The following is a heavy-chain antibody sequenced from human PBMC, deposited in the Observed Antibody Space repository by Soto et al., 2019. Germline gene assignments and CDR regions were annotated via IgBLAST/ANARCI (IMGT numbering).Heavy chain of an antibody. CDR1: GFSFSDYA. Sequence: GSLRLSCAASGFSFSDYAMTWVRQAPGKGLEWVSVISESGGSTHYAESVRGRFTISRDNSENTLYLRMSSLRDDDTAVYFCAKRSPYSTGWYSPIFDYWGQGALVTVPQ. V-gene: IGHV3-23*01. J-gene: IGHJ4*02. D-gene: IGHD6-13*01. CDR3: AKRSPYSTGWYSPIFDY. CDR2: ISESGGST.